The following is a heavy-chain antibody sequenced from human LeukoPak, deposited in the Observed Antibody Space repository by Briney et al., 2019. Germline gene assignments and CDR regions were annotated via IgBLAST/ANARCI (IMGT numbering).Heavy chain of an antibody. J-gene: IGHJ6*03. Sequence: SETLSLTCTVSGGSISSYYWSWIRQPPGKGLEWIGYIYYSGSTNYNPSLKSRVTISVDTSKNQFSLKLSSVTAADTAVYYCARAREDGYYYYYYYMDVWGKGTTVTVSS. CDR3: ARAREDGYYYYYYYMDV. V-gene: IGHV4-59*01. CDR2: IYYSGST. D-gene: IGHD5-24*01. CDR1: GGSISSYY.